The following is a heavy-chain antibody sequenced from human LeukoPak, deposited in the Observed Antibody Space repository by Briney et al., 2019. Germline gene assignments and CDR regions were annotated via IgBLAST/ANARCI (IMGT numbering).Heavy chain of an antibody. CDR3: AGGVSY. V-gene: IGHV3-7*04. Sequence: GGSLRLSCTASGFSFSTFWMNWVRQAPGKGPEWVANIKHDRSVKYYVDSVKGRFTISRDNAMQSLYLQMNSLRAEDTAVYYCAGGVSYWGRGTLVTVSS. CDR2: IKHDRSVK. J-gene: IGHJ4*02. CDR1: GFSFSTFW.